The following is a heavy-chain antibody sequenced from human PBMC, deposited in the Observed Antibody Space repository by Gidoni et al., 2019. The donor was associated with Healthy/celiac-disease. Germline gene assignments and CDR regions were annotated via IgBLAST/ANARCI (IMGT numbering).Heavy chain of an antibody. V-gene: IGHV3-33*01. J-gene: IGHJ6*02. CDR1: GFPFSSYG. CDR3: ARRLTYYYGMDV. CDR2: IWYDGSNK. Sequence: QVQLVESGGGVVQPGRSLRLSCSASGFPFSSYGMHWVRQAPGKGLEWVAVIWYDGSNKYYADSVKGRLTISRENSKNTLYLQMNSLRAEDTAVYYCARRLTYYYGMDVWGQGTTVTVSS.